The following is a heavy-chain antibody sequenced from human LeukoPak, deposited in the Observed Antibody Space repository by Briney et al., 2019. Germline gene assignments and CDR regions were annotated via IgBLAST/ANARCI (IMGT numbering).Heavy chain of an antibody. V-gene: IGHV4-31*03. D-gene: IGHD2-2*02. Sequence: SETLSLTCTVSGGSISSGGYYWSWIRQHPGKGVEWIVYIYYSGRPYYNPSLKSRVTISVDTSKNQFSLNLTSVTAADTAVYYCARDIRPYNWSDRWGQGTLVTVSS. J-gene: IGHJ5*02. CDR3: ARDIRPYNWSDR. CDR2: IYYSGRP. CDR1: GGSISSGGYY.